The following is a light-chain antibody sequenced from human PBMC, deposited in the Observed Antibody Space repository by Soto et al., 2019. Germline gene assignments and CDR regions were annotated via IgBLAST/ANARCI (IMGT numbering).Light chain of an antibody. CDR1: SSDVGGYNY. V-gene: IGLV2-14*03. CDR3: SSYRGSSTTHYD. J-gene: IGLJ1*01. CDR2: DVS. Sequence: QSALTQPASLSGSPGQSITISCTGTSSDVGGYNYVSWYQQHPGKAPKLMIHDVSNRPSGVSNRFSGSKSGNTASLTISGLQAQDEADYYCSSYRGSSTTHYDFGTGTKVTVL.